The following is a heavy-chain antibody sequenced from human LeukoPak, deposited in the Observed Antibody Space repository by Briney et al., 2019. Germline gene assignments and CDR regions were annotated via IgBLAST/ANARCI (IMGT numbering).Heavy chain of an antibody. CDR3: AREGHLSRWFGELLYPGYYYGMDV. Sequence: ASVKVSCKASGGTFSSYAISWVRQAPGQGLEWMGRIIPILGIANYAQKFQGRVTITADKSTSTAYMELSSLRSEDTAVYYCAREGHLSRWFGELLYPGYYYGMDVWGQGATVTVSS. D-gene: IGHD3-10*01. CDR2: IIPILGIA. V-gene: IGHV1-69*04. CDR1: GGTFSSYA. J-gene: IGHJ6*02.